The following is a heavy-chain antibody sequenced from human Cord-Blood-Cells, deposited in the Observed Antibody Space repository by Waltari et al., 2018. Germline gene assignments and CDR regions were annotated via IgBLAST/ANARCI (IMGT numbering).Heavy chain of an antibody. CDR3: ARDPYDSSGYYFDY. Sequence: QVQLVESGGGVVQPGRSLRLSCAASGFTFSSYAMHWVRQAPGKGLGWVGGIEFDGNNKYYADSVTGRLNISRDNSKHTLDLQMNSLRAEDTAWYYCARDPYDSSGYYFDYWGQGTLVTVSS. D-gene: IGHD3-22*01. J-gene: IGHJ4*02. CDR2: IEFDGNNK. CDR1: GFTFSSYA. V-gene: IGHV3-30-3*01.